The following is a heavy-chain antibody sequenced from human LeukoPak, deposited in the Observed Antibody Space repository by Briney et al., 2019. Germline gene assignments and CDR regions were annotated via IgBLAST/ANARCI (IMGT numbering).Heavy chain of an antibody. Sequence: PSETLSLTCTVSGDSISSADYYWSWIRQPPGRGLEWIGYIYYSGSTYYNPSLRSRLTISIDTSKKQFSLKLSSVTAEDTAVYYCARVLFASYSQLDYWGQGALVAVSS. CDR2: IYYSGST. V-gene: IGHV4-30-4*01. CDR1: GDSISSADYY. J-gene: IGHJ4*02. CDR3: ARVLFASYSQLDY. D-gene: IGHD1-26*01.